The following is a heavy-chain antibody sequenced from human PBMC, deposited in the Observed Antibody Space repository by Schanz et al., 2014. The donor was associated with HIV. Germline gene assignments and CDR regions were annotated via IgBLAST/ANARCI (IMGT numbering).Heavy chain of an antibody. V-gene: IGHV3-21*04. CDR2: ISATGAYM. Sequence: VQLVESGGGVVQPGGSLRLSCAASGFTFDDYAMNWVRQAPGKGLEWVAFISATGAYMYYADSVKGRFTISRDNAKKSLFLQMNSLRDEDTAIYFCARDSVDAVVTSTDYYNGIDVWGQGTTVTVSS. CDR3: ARDSVDAVVTSTDYYNGIDV. D-gene: IGHD2-21*02. CDR1: GFTFDDYA. J-gene: IGHJ6*02.